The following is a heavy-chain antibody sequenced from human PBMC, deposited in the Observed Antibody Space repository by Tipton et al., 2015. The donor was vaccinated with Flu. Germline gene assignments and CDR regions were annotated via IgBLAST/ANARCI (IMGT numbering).Heavy chain of an antibody. D-gene: IGHD5-24*01. V-gene: IGHV4-61*02. CDR1: GGSISSGGFY. J-gene: IGHJ6*02. Sequence: TLSLTCTVSGGSISSGGFYWSWIRQPAGKGLEWIGRVKSNGRTNYNPSLKSRVTVSVDTSKNQFSLHLSPVSAADTGVYYCARERVHEARDGYTYPYGMDVWGQGTTV. CDR3: ARERVHEARDGYTYPYGMDV. CDR2: VKSNGRT.